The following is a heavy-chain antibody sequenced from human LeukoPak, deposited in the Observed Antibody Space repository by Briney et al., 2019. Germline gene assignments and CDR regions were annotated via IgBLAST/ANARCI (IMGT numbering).Heavy chain of an antibody. CDR3: ARVSKPGWFDYYYMDV. D-gene: IGHD3-10*01. V-gene: IGHV3-30*19. J-gene: IGHJ6*03. CDR1: GFTFSSYG. Sequence: GGSLRLSCAASGFTFSSYGMHWVRQAPGKGLEWLAVVLSDGSDQYYGDSVQGRFTVSRDNSKNTLYLQMDNLRFEDTAVYYCARVSKPGWFDYYYMDVWGKGTTVIVSS. CDR2: VLSDGSDQ.